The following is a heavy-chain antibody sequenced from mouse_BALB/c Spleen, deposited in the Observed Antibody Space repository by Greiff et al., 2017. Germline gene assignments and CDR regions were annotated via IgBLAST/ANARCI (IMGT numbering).Heavy chain of an antibody. CDR1: GFTFSDYY. J-gene: IGHJ3*01. CDR3: ASGLLPFAY. Sequence: EVQVVESGGGLVKPGGSLKLSCAASGFTFSDYYMYWVRQTPEKRLEWVATISDGGSYTYYPDSVKGRFTISRDNAKNNLYLQMSSLKSEDTAMYYCASGLLPFAYWGQGTLVTVSA. D-gene: IGHD6-1*01. V-gene: IGHV5-4*02. CDR2: ISDGGSYT.